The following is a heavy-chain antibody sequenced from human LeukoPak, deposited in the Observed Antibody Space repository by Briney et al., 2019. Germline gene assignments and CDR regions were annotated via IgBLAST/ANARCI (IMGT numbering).Heavy chain of an antibody. CDR1: GYTFTSYG. J-gene: IGHJ4*02. CDR2: VNGYNGNT. Sequence: GASVKVSCKASGYTFTSYGINWVRQAPGQGLEWMGWVNGYNGNTDYAQKFRGRVTITTDTSTRTAYMELRSLSSDDPAVYYCAKHRSSYSGYEIVTNYFDYWGQGTLVTVSS. V-gene: IGHV1-18*01. CDR3: AKHRSSYSGYEIVTNYFDY. D-gene: IGHD5-12*01.